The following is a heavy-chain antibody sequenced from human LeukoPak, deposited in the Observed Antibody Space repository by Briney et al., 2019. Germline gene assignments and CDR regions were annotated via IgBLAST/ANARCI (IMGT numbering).Heavy chain of an antibody. CDR1: GFTFSNCS. CDR2: IRSSSSTI. D-gene: IGHD5-12*01. Sequence: GGSLRLSCEASGFTFSNCSMNWVRQAPGKGLEWVSYIRSSSSTIYYADSVKGRFTISRDNSKNTLYLQMNSLRAEDTAVYYCARGRIVATRAPIDYWGQGTLVTVSS. J-gene: IGHJ4*02. CDR3: ARGRIVATRAPIDY. V-gene: IGHV3-48*01.